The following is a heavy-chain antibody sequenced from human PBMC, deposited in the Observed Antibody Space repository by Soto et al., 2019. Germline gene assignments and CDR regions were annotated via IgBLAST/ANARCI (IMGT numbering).Heavy chain of an antibody. D-gene: IGHD6-13*01. V-gene: IGHV1-46*03. CDR2: INPSGGST. CDR3: ARVFGIAAADFGTLGY. CDR1: GFTFSYYG. Sequence: QVQLVESGGGVVQPGRSLRLSCAASGFTFSYYGMHWVRQAPGQGLEWMGIINPSGGSTSYAQKFQGRVTMTRDTSTSTVYMELSSLRSEDTAVYYCARVFGIAAADFGTLGYWGQGTLVTVSS. J-gene: IGHJ4*02.